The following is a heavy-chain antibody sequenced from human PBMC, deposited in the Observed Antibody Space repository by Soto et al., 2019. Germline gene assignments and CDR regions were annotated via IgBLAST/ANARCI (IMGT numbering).Heavy chain of an antibody. J-gene: IGHJ6*03. V-gene: IGHV4-31*03. CDR1: GGSISSGGYY. Sequence: SETLSLTCTVSGGSISSGGYYWSWIRQHPGKGLEWIGYIYYSGSTYYNPSLKSRVTISVDTSKNQFSLKLSSVTAADTAVYYCARARVGYSGYDPDYYYYMDVWGKGTTVTVSS. D-gene: IGHD5-12*01. CDR2: IYYSGST. CDR3: ARARVGYSGYDPDYYYYMDV.